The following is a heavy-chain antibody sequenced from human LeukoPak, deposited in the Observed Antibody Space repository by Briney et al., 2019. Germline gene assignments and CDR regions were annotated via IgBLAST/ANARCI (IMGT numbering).Heavy chain of an antibody. Sequence: PGGSLRLSCAASGFTFSDYYMRWIRQAPGKGLEWVSYISSGSRYTIYADSVKGRFTISRDNARITLYLQMNSLRAEDTAVYYCARGCRPRQFDFWGQGTVVSVSS. CDR1: GFTFSDYY. CDR3: ARGCRPRQFDF. J-gene: IGHJ4*02. D-gene: IGHD2-8*01. V-gene: IGHV3-11*05. CDR2: ISSGSRYT.